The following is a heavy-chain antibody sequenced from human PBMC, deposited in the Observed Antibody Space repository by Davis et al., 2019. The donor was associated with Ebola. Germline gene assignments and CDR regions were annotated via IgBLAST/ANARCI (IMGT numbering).Heavy chain of an antibody. J-gene: IGHJ4*02. CDR1: GYTFSNYA. CDR2: ISAYNGNT. V-gene: IGHV1-18*01. Sequence: ASVKVSCKASGYTFSNYAFSWVRQAPGQGLEWMGWISAYNGNTNYAQKLQGRVTMTTDTSTSTAYMELRSLRSDDTAVYYCARDRVLSPFDYWGQGTLVTVSS. CDR3: ARDRVLSPFDY. D-gene: IGHD3-16*01.